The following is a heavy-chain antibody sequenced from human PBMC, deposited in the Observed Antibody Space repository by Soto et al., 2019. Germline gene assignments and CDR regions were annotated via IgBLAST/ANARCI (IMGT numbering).Heavy chain of an antibody. Sequence: SETMSLTWTVAGGSISSGDYYWSWIRQTPGKGLEWIGYIYYSGSTYYNPSLKSRVTISVDTSKNQFSLKLSSVTAADTAVYYFATGSYYYDSSGYYHYWGHGTLVTVSS. J-gene: IGHJ4*01. CDR1: GGSISSGDYY. CDR2: IYYSGST. D-gene: IGHD3-22*01. CDR3: ATGSYYYDSSGYYHY. V-gene: IGHV4-30-4*01.